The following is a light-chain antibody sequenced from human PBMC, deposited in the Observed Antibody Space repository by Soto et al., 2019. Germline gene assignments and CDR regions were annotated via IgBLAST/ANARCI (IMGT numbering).Light chain of an antibody. CDR3: QQRSNWPIT. Sequence: LSVCPGERDTLSCRASQSVSSNLAWYQQKPGQAPRLLIYDASNRATGIPARFSGSGSGTDFNLTISSLETEDFAVYYCQQRSNWPITFGQGTRLEIK. V-gene: IGKV3-11*01. CDR1: QSVSSN. CDR2: DAS. J-gene: IGKJ5*01.